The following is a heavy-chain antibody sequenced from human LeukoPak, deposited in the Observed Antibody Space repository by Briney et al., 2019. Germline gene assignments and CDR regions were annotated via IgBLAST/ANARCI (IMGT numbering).Heavy chain of an antibody. V-gene: IGHV3-15*01. CDR1: GFTFSDAW. J-gene: IGHJ4*02. Sequence: PGGSLRLSCAASGFTFSDAWMSWVRQAPGKGLEWVGRVKSKTHSGTTAYAAPVKGRFTISRDDSKTTVYLQVNSLKSEDAALYYCTTERPYFDNWGQGTRDSVSS. CDR3: TTERPYFDN. CDR2: VKSKTHSGTT.